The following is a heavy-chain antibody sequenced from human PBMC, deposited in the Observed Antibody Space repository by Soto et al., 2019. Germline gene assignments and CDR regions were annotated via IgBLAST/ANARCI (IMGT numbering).Heavy chain of an antibody. J-gene: IGHJ4*02. CDR3: AKDRYYDSSGYRTFDY. Sequence: GGSLRLSCAASGFTFSSYAMSWVRQAPGKGLEWASAISGSGGSTYYADSVKGRFTISRDNSKNTLYLQMNSLRAEDTAVYYCAKDRYYDSSGYRTFDYWGQGTLVTV. CDR1: GFTFSSYA. V-gene: IGHV3-23*01. CDR2: ISGSGGST. D-gene: IGHD3-22*01.